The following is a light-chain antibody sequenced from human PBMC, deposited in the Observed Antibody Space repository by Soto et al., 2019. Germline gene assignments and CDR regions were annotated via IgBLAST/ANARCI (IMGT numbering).Light chain of an antibody. CDR3: QQYNNWPPA. V-gene: IGKV3-15*01. CDR1: QSVNIY. CDR2: GAS. J-gene: IGKJ1*01. Sequence: EIVMTQSPATLSVSPGERATLSFRASQSVNIYLSCYQPKPGQAPSLLIYGASTRGTVIPARFSGSGSGTEFTLTISSLQSEDFAVYYCQQYNNWPPAFGQGTKVDIK.